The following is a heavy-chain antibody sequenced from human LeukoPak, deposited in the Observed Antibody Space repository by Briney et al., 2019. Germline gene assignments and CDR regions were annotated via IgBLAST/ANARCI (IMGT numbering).Heavy chain of an antibody. CDR1: GFTFSYYG. V-gene: IGHV3-30*18. D-gene: IGHD6-19*01. CDR3: AKDQGSGWFGGFDI. CDR2: ISDDGTTT. J-gene: IGHJ3*02. Sequence: GGSLRLSCEASGFTFSYYGIHWVRQAPDKGLEWVAVISDDGTTTFYADSVKGRITISRDNSKNTLCLQMNSLRADDTAVYYCAKDQGSGWFGGFDIWGQGTMVTVSS.